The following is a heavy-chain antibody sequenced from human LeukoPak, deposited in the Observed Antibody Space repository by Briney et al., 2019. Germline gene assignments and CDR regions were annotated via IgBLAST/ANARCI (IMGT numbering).Heavy chain of an antibody. CDR3: ARIYSGRNKGDAFDI. CDR1: GFTFSSSA. V-gene: IGHV3-7*02. D-gene: IGHD1-26*01. CDR2: IKQDGSEK. J-gene: IGHJ3*02. Sequence: GGSLRLSCAASGFTFSSSAMSWVRQAPGKGLEWVANIKQDGSEKYYVDSVKGRFTISRDNAKNSLYLQMNSLRAEDTAVYYCARIYSGRNKGDAFDIWGLGTMVTVSS.